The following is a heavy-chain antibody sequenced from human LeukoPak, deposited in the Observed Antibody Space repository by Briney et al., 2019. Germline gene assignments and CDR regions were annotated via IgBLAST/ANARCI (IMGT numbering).Heavy chain of an antibody. CDR3: ARDRLFTDILTGHYYYTFPYYFDY. CDR1: GGSISSSSYY. Sequence: PSETLSLTCTVSGGSISSSSYYWGWIRQPPGKGLGWIGSIYYSGSTYYNPSLKSRVTISVDTSKNQFSLKLSSVTAADTAVYYCARDRLFTDILTGHYYYTFPYYFDYWGQGTLVTVSS. J-gene: IGHJ4*02. D-gene: IGHD3-9*01. V-gene: IGHV4-39*07. CDR2: IYYSGST.